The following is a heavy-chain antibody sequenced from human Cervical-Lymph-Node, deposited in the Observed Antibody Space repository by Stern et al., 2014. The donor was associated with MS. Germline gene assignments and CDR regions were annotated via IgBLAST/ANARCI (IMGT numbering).Heavy chain of an antibody. J-gene: IGHJ4*02. CDR1: GYSFSSYW. CDR2: IYPGDSDT. D-gene: IGHD4/OR15-4a*01. Sequence: EVQLVESGAEVKKPGESLKISCKASGYSFSSYWIAWLRQMPGKGLEWMGIIYPGDSDTRYSPSFRGQVTISADKSFTTAYQQWSSLKASDTAMYYCARPQQFYSAFDYWGQGTLVTVSS. CDR3: ARPQQFYSAFDY. V-gene: IGHV5-51*03.